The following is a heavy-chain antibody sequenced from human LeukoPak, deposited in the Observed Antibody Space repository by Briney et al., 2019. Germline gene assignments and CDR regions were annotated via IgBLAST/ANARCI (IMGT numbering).Heavy chain of an antibody. CDR2: MHHGGSS. CDR1: GGSITSSHW. Sequence: SETLSLTCAVSGGSITSSHWWSWVRQSPGKGQEWIGEMHHGGSSNYHPSLKSRLTISVDNSKNQFSLRLTSVTAADTAVYYCAGKQVVGGYFDYWGQGTLVTVSS. D-gene: IGHD6-13*01. CDR3: AGKQVVGGYFDY. J-gene: IGHJ4*02. V-gene: IGHV4-4*02.